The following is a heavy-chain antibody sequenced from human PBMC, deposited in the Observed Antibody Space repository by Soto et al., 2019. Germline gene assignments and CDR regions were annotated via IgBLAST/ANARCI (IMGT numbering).Heavy chain of an antibody. J-gene: IGHJ6*02. V-gene: IGHV3-48*02. CDR1: GFTFSSYS. CDR2: ISSSSSTI. CDR3: ARLLYDFWSGYYRRGPLDV. Sequence: EVQLVESGGGLVQPGGSLRLSCAASGFTFSSYSMNWVRQAPGKGLEWVSYISSSSSTIYYADSVKGRFTMSRDNSKNSLYLQMNSLRDEDTAVYYCARLLYDFWSGYYRRGPLDVWGQGTTVTVSS. D-gene: IGHD3-3*01.